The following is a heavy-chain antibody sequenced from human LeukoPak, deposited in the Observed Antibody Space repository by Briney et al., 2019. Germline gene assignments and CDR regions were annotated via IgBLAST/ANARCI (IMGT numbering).Heavy chain of an antibody. CDR2: IIPIFGTA. Sequence: ASVKVSCKASGGTFSSYAISWVRQAPGQGLEWMGGIIPIFGTANYAQKFQGRVTITADESTSTAYMELSSLRSEDTAVYYCARGFGVAVADLFDYWGQGTLVTVSS. D-gene: IGHD6-19*01. CDR3: ARGFGVAVADLFDY. V-gene: IGHV1-69*13. J-gene: IGHJ4*02. CDR1: GGTFSSYA.